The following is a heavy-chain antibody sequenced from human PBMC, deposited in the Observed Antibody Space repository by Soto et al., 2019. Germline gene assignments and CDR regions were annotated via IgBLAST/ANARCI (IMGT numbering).Heavy chain of an antibody. J-gene: IGHJ4*02. V-gene: IGHV4-30-2*01. D-gene: IGHD4-17*01. CDR1: GGSIRSGGYS. CDR3: ARSQITVTSYDY. CDR2: IYHSGST. Sequence: QLQLQESGSVLLKPSQTLSLTCAVSGGSIRSGGYSWRWIRQTPGKGLEWIGYIYHSGSTYYNPSLKSRVTISVDRSKNQFSLKLSSVTASDTAVYYCARSQITVTSYDYWGQGTLVTVSS.